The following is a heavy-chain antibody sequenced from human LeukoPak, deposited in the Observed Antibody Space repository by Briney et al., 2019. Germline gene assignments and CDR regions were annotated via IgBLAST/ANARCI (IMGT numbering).Heavy chain of an antibody. CDR2: INENGDIA. CDR1: GFTFDDYA. CDR3: AKARWEPNFDY. J-gene: IGHJ4*02. Sequence: GGSLRLSCAASGFTFDDYAMHWVRHGPGKSLEWVSLINENGDIAYYGDSVRGRFAVSRDNAKNSLYLQMNSLTTEDTALYYCAKARWEPNFDYWGQGTLVTVSS. V-gene: IGHV3-43*02. D-gene: IGHD1-26*01.